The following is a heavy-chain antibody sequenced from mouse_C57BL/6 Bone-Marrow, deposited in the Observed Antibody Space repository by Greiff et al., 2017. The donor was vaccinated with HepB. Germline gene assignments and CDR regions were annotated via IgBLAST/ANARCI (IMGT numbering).Heavy chain of an antibody. V-gene: IGHV1-52*01. CDR1: GYTFTSYW. D-gene: IGHD2-4*01. Sequence: QVQLQQPGAELVRPGSSVKLSCKASGYTFTSYWMHWVKQRPIQGLEWIGNIDPSDSETHYNQKFKDKATLTVDKSSSTAYMQLSSLTSEDSAVYYCAREGDYDWGFAYWGQGTLFTVSA. J-gene: IGHJ3*01. CDR3: AREGDYDWGFAY. CDR2: IDPSDSET.